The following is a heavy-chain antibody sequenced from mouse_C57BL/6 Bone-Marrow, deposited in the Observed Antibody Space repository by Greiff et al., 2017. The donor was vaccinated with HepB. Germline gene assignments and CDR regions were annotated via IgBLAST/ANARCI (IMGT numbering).Heavy chain of an antibody. J-gene: IGHJ4*01. V-gene: IGHV5-16*01. D-gene: IGHD2-1*01. CDR2: INYDGSST. CDR3: ARLYYGNPYAMDY. Sequence: EVKLVESEGGLVQPGSSMKLSCTASGFTFSDYYMAWVRQVPEKGLEWVANINYDGSSTYYLDSLKSRFIISRDNAKNILYLQMSSLKSEDTATYYCARLYYGNPYAMDYWGQGTSVTVSS. CDR1: GFTFSDYY.